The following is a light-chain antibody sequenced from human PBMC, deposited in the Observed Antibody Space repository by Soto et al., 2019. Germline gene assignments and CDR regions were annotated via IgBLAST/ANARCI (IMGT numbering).Light chain of an antibody. J-gene: IGKJ1*01. CDR1: QSVSNNY. CDR3: QQYNSYS. Sequence: EIVLTQSPGTLSLSPGERATLSCRASQSVSNNYLAWYQQKPGQAPRLLIYHASTLESGVPSRFSGSGSGTEFTLTISSLQPDDFATYYCQQYNSYSFGQGTKVDIK. V-gene: IGKV3-20*01. CDR2: HAS.